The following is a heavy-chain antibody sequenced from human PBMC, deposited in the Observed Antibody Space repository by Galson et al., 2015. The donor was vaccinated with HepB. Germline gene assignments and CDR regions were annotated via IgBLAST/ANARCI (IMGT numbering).Heavy chain of an antibody. Sequence: SLRLSCAASGFTFGAYWMSWLRQAPGKGLEWLGNINGDGNDKNYVDSVKGRFTSSRDNTKKSLYLQMDSLRADDTAIYYCAKGEGDGSSIYFEPWSQRILVTVSS. CDR1: GFTFGAYW. CDR2: INGDGNDK. D-gene: IGHD2-21*02. J-gene: IGHJ4*02. V-gene: IGHV3-7*01. CDR3: AKGEGDGSSIYFEP.